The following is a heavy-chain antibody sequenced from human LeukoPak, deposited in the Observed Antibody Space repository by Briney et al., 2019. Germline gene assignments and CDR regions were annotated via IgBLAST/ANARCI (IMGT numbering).Heavy chain of an antibody. V-gene: IGHV4-39*01. D-gene: IGHD1-26*01. CDR3: ARLWLGARYRYAFDI. CDR1: GGSISSSSYY. Sequence: PSETLSLTCTVSGGSISSSSYYWGWIRQPPGKGLEWIGSIYYSGSTYYNPSLKSRVTISVDTSKNQFSPKLSSVTAADTAVYYCARLWLGARYRYAFDIWGQGTRVTVSS. CDR2: IYYSGST. J-gene: IGHJ3*02.